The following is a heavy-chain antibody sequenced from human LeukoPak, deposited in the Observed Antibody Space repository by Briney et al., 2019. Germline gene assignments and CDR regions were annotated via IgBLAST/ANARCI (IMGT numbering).Heavy chain of an antibody. D-gene: IGHD3-3*01. J-gene: IGHJ4*02. CDR1: GFTFDDYA. V-gene: IGHV3-9*01. CDR2: ISWNSGSI. Sequence: GGSLRLSCAASGFTFDDYAMHWVRHAPGKGLEWVSGISWNSGSIGYADSVKGRFTISRDNAKNSLYLQMNSLRAEDTALYYCAKVGYNYDFWSGPPDYWGQGTLVTVSS. CDR3: AKVGYNYDFWSGPPDY.